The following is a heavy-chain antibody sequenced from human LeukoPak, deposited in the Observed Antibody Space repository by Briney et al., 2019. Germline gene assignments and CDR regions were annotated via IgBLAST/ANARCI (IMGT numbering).Heavy chain of an antibody. Sequence: KAGGSLRLSCAASGFTFHHYAIHWVRQVPGKGLEWVSGINWNSASIGYADSVKGRFTISRDNAKNSVFLQMDSLRAEDTALYYRAKDKAPLYSGYDWDLDFWGQGTLVTVSS. V-gene: IGHV3-9*01. D-gene: IGHD5-12*01. J-gene: IGHJ4*02. CDR1: GFTFHHYA. CDR3: AKDKAPLYSGYDWDLDF. CDR2: INWNSASI.